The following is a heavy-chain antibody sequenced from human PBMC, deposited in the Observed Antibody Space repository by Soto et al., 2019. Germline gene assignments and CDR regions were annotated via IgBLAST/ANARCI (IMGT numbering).Heavy chain of an antibody. CDR2: ISGSGGST. D-gene: IGHD1-26*01. Sequence: EVQLLESGGGLVQPGGSLRLSCAASGFTFSSYAMRWVRQAPVKGLEWVSAISGSGGSTYYADSVKGRFTISRDNSKNTLYLQMNSLRAEETAVDYCARRGSGSYYDYWGQGTLVTVSS. V-gene: IGHV3-23*01. CDR1: GFTFSSYA. J-gene: IGHJ4*02. CDR3: ARRGSGSYYDY.